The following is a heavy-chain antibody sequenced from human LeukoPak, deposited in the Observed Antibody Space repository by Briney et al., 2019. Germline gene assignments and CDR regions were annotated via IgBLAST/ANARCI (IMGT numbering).Heavy chain of an antibody. CDR1: GFTFDDYA. CDR3: AKDMGGGATVHFDY. J-gene: IGHJ4*02. CDR2: ISWNSGSI. Sequence: GGSLRLSCAASGFTFDDYAMHWVRQALGKGLEWVSGISWNSGSIGYADSVKGRFTISRDNAKNSLYLQMNSLRAEDTALYYCAKDMGGGATVHFDYWGQGTLVTVSS. V-gene: IGHV3-9*01. D-gene: IGHD1-26*01.